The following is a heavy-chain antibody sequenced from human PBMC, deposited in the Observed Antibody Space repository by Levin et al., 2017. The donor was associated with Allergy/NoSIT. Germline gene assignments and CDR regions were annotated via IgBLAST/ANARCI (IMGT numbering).Heavy chain of an antibody. V-gene: IGHV3-49*03. D-gene: IGHD3-3*01. J-gene: IGHJ4*02. CDR3: SRGLISIFGVVSEFDY. Sequence: GGSLRLSCTASGFIFGDYAVSWFRQAPGKGLEWVGFIRNKTYGGTTEYAASAKRRFTISRDDSKSIAYLQMSSLKIEDTAVYYCSRGLISIFGVVSEFDYWGQGTLVTVSS. CDR1: GFIFGDYA. CDR2: IRNKTYGGTT.